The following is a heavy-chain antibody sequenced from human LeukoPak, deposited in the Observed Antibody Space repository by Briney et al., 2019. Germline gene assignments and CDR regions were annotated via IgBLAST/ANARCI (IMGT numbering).Heavy chain of an antibody. Sequence: GGSLRLSCVASGFTVSSYYVSWVRQAPGKGLEWVSVMYSGGSTYYADSVEGRFTISRDNAKNSLYLQMNSLRAEDTAGYYCARDLAMVRGAKASYYYYYMDVWGKGTTVTISS. CDR2: MYSGGST. CDR1: GFTVSSYY. D-gene: IGHD3-10*01. V-gene: IGHV3-53*01. CDR3: ARDLAMVRGAKASYYYYYMDV. J-gene: IGHJ6*03.